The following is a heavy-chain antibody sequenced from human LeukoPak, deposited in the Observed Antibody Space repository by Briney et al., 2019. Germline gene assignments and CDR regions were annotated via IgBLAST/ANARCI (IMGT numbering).Heavy chain of an antibody. J-gene: IGHJ4*02. CDR2: INPNSGDT. CDR3: ARDYCSSTSCLFDY. CDR1: GYTFTAYH. Sequence: ASVKVSCKASGYTFTAYHMHWVRQPPGQGLEWMGRINPNSGDTNYAQKFQGRVTMTRDTSISTAYMELSRLRSDDTAVYYCARDYCSSTSCLFDYWGQGTLVSVSS. V-gene: IGHV1-2*06. D-gene: IGHD2-2*01.